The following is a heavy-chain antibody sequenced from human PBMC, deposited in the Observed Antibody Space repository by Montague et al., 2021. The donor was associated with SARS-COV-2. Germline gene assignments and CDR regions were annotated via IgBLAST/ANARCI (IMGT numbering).Heavy chain of an antibody. CDR3: ARRGRPYSGYTTGYFDY. Sequence: QSGAEVKTPGESLRISCKVSGYIFISHWITWVRQMPGKGLEWMGRIGPSDSYTNYSPSFQGHVSISVDKSISTAYLQWSSLKASDTATYYCARRGRPYSGYTTGYFDYWGQGALVTVSS. CDR2: IGPSDSYT. V-gene: IGHV5-10-1*01. D-gene: IGHD5-12*01. CDR1: GYIFISHW. J-gene: IGHJ4*02.